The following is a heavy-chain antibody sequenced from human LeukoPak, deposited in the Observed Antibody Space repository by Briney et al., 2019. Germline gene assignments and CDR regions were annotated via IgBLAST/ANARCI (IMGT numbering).Heavy chain of an antibody. CDR3: ARVTVGGPGDYYMDV. CDR2: IANDGNNK. J-gene: IGHJ6*03. D-gene: IGHD1-26*01. Sequence: GGSLRLSCAASGFSFRTHPMHWVRQAPGKGLEWVAVIANDGNNKYYADSVRGRFTISSDNTNNTLYLLMNSLRPDDTSIYYCARVTVGGPGDYYMDVWGKGTTVTVSS. CDR1: GFSFRTHP. V-gene: IGHV3-30-3*01.